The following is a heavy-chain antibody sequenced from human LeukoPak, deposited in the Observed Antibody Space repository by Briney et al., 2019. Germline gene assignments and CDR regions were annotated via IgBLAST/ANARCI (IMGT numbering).Heavy chain of an antibody. CDR2: VYDSETT. CDR1: GGSVSSVNYY. CDR3: ARSSGSGSYAWYFDL. Sequence: SETLSLTCTVSGGSVSSVNYYWSWIRQPPGKGLEWIGYVYDSETTNYNPSLKSRVTISVDTSKNQFSLKLNSVTAADTAVYYCARSSGSGSYAWYFDLWGRGAPVTVSS. V-gene: IGHV4-61*01. J-gene: IGHJ2*01. D-gene: IGHD3-10*01.